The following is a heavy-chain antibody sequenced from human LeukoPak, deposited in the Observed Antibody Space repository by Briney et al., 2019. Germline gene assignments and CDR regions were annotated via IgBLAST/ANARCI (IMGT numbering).Heavy chain of an antibody. CDR3: ARGTRLDSAFDI. Sequence: SSVKVSCKASGGTFSNYAISWVRQAPGQGLEWMGGIIPIFGTANYAQKFQGRVTITTDESTSTAYMELSSLRSEDTAVYYCARGTRLDSAFDIWGQGTMVTVSS. CDR1: GGTFSNYA. J-gene: IGHJ3*02. V-gene: IGHV1-69*05. CDR2: IIPIFGTA. D-gene: IGHD6-19*01.